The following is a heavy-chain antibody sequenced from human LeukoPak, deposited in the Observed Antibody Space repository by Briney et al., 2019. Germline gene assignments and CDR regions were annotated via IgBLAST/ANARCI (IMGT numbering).Heavy chain of an antibody. CDR2: INPSGGST. V-gene: IGHV1-46*01. Sequence: ASVKVSCKASGYTFTSYYMHWVRQAPGQGLEWMGIINPSGGSTSYAQKFQGRVTMTRDTSTSTVYMELSSLRSEETAVYYCARDVDTAMDLYGMDVWGQGTTVTVSS. J-gene: IGHJ6*02. D-gene: IGHD5-18*01. CDR1: GYTFTSYY. CDR3: ARDVDTAMDLYGMDV.